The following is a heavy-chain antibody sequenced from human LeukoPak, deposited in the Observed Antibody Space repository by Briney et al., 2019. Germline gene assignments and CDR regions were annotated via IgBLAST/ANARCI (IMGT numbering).Heavy chain of an antibody. CDR3: ARRMITFGGNDY. Sequence: SETLSLTCSVSGVSISSSSYYWGWIRQPPGKGLEWIGSIYYSGSTYYNPSLKRRVTISVDTSKNQFSLKLSSVTAADTAVYYCARRMITFGGNDYWGQGTLVTVSS. CDR2: IYYSGST. D-gene: IGHD3-16*01. CDR1: GVSISSSSYY. V-gene: IGHV4-39*01. J-gene: IGHJ4*02.